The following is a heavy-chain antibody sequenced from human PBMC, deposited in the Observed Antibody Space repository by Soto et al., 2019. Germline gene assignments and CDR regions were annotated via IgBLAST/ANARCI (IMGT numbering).Heavy chain of an antibody. J-gene: IGHJ4*02. D-gene: IGHD2-15*01. Sequence: EVQLVESGGGLVKPGGSLRLSCAASGFTFSSYSMNWVRQAPGKGLEWVSSISSSSSYIYYADSEKGRFTISRDNAKNSLYLQMNSLRAEDTAVYYCARDLYCSGGSCYSFDYWGQGTLVTVSS. CDR3: ARDLYCSGGSCYSFDY. CDR1: GFTFSSYS. CDR2: ISSSSSYI. V-gene: IGHV3-21*01.